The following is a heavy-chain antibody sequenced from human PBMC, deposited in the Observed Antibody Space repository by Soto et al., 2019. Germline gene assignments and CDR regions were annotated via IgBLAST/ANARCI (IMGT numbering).Heavy chain of an antibody. CDR1: GFTFSSYA. CDR2: ISYDGSNK. D-gene: IGHD6-13*01. V-gene: IGHV3-30-3*01. CDR3: AREYSSSWNDAYFDY. J-gene: IGHJ4*02. Sequence: QVQLVESGGGVVQPGRSLRLSCAASGFTFSSYAMHWVRLAPGKGLEWVAVISYDGSNKYYADSVKGRFTISRDNSKNTLYLQMNSLRAEDTAVYYCAREYSSSWNDAYFDYWGQGTLVTVSS.